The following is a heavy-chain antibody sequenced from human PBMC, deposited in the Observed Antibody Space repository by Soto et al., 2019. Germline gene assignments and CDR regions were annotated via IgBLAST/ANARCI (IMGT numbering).Heavy chain of an antibody. V-gene: IGHV3-7*01. J-gene: IGHJ6*02. D-gene: IGHD6-19*01. Sequence: VGALRLSCVASGFTFSSYWMSWVRQAPGKGLEWVANIKQDGSEKYYVDSVKDRFTISRDNAKNSLYLQMNSLRAEDSAVYYCARVYPGSGWPYHYYGMDVWGQGTTVTVSS. CDR1: GFTFSSYW. CDR3: ARVYPGSGWPYHYYGMDV. CDR2: IKQDGSEK.